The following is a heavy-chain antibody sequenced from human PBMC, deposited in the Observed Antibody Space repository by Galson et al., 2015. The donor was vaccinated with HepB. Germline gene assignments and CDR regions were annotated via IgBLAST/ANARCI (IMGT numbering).Heavy chain of an antibody. J-gene: IGHJ3*01. CDR3: CTNEMIGTTNDALDF. V-gene: IGHV3-15*01. CDR1: GFSFSDAW. CDR2: VKSKPHGETI. D-gene: IGHD1-1*01. Sequence: SLRLSCATSGFSFSDAWMTWVRQAPGKGLEWVGHVKSKPHGETIDYAAPVKGRFFISRDDSRHTAYLQMNGLKTDDTAVYYCCTNEMIGTTNDALDFWGQGTMVTVSS.